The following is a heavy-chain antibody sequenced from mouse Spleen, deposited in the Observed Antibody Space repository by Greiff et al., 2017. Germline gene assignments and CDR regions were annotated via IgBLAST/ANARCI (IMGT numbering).Heavy chain of an antibody. D-gene: IGHD2-10*02. CDR1: GYTFTSYW. V-gene: IGHV1S41*01. Sequence: DLVKPGASVKLSCKASGYTFTSYWINWIKQRPGQGLEWIGRIAPGSGSTYYNEMFKGKATLTVDTSSSTAYIQLSSLSSEDSAVYFCATSRGDWYGKSYYAMDYWGQGTSVTVSS. CDR2: IAPGSGST. J-gene: IGHJ4*01. CDR3: ATSRGDWYGKSYYAMDY.